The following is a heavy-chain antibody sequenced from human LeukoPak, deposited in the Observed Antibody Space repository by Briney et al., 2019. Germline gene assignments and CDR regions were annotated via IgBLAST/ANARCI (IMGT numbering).Heavy chain of an antibody. J-gene: IGHJ3*02. Sequence: SETLSLTCTVSGGSISSYYWSWIRQPPGKGLEWIGYIYYSGSTNYNPSLKSRVTISVDTSKTQVSLKLSSVTAADTAVYYCARVRSSSWYGAFDIWGQGTMVTVSS. CDR3: ARVRSSSWYGAFDI. CDR1: GGSISSYY. D-gene: IGHD6-13*01. CDR2: IYYSGST. V-gene: IGHV4-59*12.